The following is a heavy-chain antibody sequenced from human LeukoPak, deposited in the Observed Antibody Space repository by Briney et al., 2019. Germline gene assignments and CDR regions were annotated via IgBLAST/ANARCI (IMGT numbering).Heavy chain of an antibody. J-gene: IGHJ4*02. CDR1: GCSISSSSYY. CDR3: VHSSGYYSVDY. V-gene: IGHV4-39*01. CDR2: IYYSGST. Sequence: SETLSLTCTVSGCSISSSSYYWGWIRQPPGKGLEWIGSIYYSGSTYYNPSLKSRVTISVDTSKNQFSLKLSSVTAADTAVYYCVHSSGYYSVDYWGQGTLVTVSS. D-gene: IGHD3-22*01.